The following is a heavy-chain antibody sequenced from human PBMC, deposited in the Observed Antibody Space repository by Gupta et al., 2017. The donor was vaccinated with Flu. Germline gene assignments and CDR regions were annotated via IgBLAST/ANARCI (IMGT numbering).Heavy chain of an antibody. CDR2: IIPIFGKE. CDR1: GGTFSSYA. D-gene: IGHD6-13*01. CDR3: ARDVGEEQQLVQGWFDP. V-gene: IGHV1-69*01. J-gene: IGHJ5*02. Sequence: QVQLVQSGAEVKKPGSSVKVSCKASGGTFSSYAISWVRQAPGQGLEWMGGIIPIFGKEHYAQKFQGRVTITADESTSTAYRELSSLRSEETAVYYCARDVGEEQQLVQGWFDPWGQGTLVTVSS.